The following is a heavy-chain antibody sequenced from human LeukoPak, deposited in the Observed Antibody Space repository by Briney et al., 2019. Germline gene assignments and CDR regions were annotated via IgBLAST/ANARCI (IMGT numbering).Heavy chain of an antibody. CDR2: IYYSGST. CDR3: ARLPHDYGDYNYGMDV. CDR1: GGSISSYY. J-gene: IGHJ6*02. Sequence: SETLSLTCTVSGGSISSYYWSWIRQPPGKGLEWIGYIYYSGSTNYNPSLKSRVTISVDTSKNQFSLKLSSVTAADTAVYYCARLPHDYGDYNYGMDVWGQGTTVTVS. V-gene: IGHV4-59*08. D-gene: IGHD4-17*01.